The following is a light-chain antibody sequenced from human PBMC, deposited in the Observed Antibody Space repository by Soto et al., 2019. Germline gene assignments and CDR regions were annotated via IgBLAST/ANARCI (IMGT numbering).Light chain of an antibody. V-gene: IGLV2-14*01. Sequence: QSVLTRPAAVSGSPGQSIAISCTGTSSDVGGYNYVSWYQLHPDKAPKLIIYDVSNRPSGVSNRFSGSKSGNTASLTISGLQPEDEADYYCSSYTSSITRVFGTGTKVTVL. CDR2: DVS. CDR1: SSDVGGYNY. J-gene: IGLJ1*01. CDR3: SSYTSSITRV.